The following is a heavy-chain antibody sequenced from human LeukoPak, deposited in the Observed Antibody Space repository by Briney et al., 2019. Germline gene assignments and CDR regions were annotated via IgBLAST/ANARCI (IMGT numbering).Heavy chain of an antibody. V-gene: IGHV1-69*04. Sequence: SVKVSCKASGDTFISYAINWVRQAPGQGLEWMGRIIPILYIANYVQNFQGRFTITADTSASTVYMELSSLRSEDTAVYYCARHGSSVPEWGQGTLVTVSS. J-gene: IGHJ4*02. D-gene: IGHD6-19*01. CDR1: GDTFISYA. CDR3: ARHGSSVPE. CDR2: IIPILYIA.